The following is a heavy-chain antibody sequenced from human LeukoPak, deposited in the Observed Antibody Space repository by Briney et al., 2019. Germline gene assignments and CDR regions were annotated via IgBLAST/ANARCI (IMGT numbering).Heavy chain of an antibody. V-gene: IGHV4-38-2*02. D-gene: IGHD4-17*01. CDR1: GYSVSSGYY. J-gene: IGHJ4*02. Sequence: TSETLSLTCVVSGYSVSSGYYWGWIRQSPGKGLEWIASVYHTGTTYYNPSLKSRASMSVNMSKNHVSLRLTSVTAADTAMYYCTRDEYGAADWGQGILVTVSS. CDR2: VYHTGTT. CDR3: TRDEYGAAD.